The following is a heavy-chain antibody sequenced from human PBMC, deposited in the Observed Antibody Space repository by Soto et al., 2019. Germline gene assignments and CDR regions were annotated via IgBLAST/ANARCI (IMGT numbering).Heavy chain of an antibody. CDR2: INSDGSST. V-gene: IGHV3-74*01. D-gene: IGHD6-6*01. CDR1: GFTFSSYW. J-gene: IGHJ6*02. CDR3: AREEVAARYYYYYGMDV. Sequence: HPGGSLRLSCAASGFTFSSYWMHWVRQAPGKGLVWVSRINSDGSSTSYADSVKGRFTISRDNAKNTLYLQMNSLRAEDTAVYYCAREEVAARYYYYYGMDVWGQGTTVTVSS.